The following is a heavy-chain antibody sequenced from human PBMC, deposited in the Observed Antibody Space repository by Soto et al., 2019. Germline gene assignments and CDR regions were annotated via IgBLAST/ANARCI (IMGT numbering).Heavy chain of an antibody. Sequence: QLQGPAPGLGKPPETLPFTCPVPGGPIIGTNYYWGWTRHPPGKGLEGIGGIFYSGSTYYSPSLKSRVTISVDTTKNEISLKLNSVTAADTAVYFCARHGTVTTFVFALWGRGTLVTVSS. D-gene: IGHD4-4*01. CDR2: IFYSGST. CDR3: ARHGTVTTFVFAL. J-gene: IGHJ2*01. V-gene: IGHV4-39*01. CDR1: GGPIIGTNYY.